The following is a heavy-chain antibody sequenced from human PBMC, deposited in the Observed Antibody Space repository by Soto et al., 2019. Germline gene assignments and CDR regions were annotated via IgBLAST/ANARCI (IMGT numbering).Heavy chain of an antibody. J-gene: IGHJ4*02. CDR2: IYYSGST. Sequence: PSETLSLTCTVSGGSISSYYWSWIRQPPGKGLEWIGYIYYSGSTNNNPSIKSRVTISVDTSKNQFSLKLSSVTAADTAVYYCARRYGASFDYWGQGTLVTVSS. CDR3: ARRYGASFDY. D-gene: IGHD4-17*01. V-gene: IGHV4-59*01. CDR1: GGSISSYY.